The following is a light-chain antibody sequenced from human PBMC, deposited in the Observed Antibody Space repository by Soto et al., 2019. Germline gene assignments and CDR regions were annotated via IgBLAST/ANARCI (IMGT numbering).Light chain of an antibody. V-gene: IGKV1-17*01. CDR2: AAS. CDR3: LQYNRYPRT. J-gene: IGKJ1*01. CDR1: QGIRND. Sequence: DIQMTQSPASLSASVGDRVIITCRSSQGIRNDLGWYQQKVGKAPKRLIFAASSLQSGVPSRFSGSGSGTEFTLTISSLQPEDFGSYYCLQYNRYPRTFGQGTKVDI.